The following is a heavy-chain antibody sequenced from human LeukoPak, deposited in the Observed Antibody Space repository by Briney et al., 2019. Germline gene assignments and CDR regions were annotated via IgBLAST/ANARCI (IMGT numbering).Heavy chain of an antibody. CDR1: GYTLTESS. CDR3: ATGVIGPGVTTYYNY. V-gene: IGHV1-24*01. D-gene: IGHD4-17*01. CDR2: FDPEDGET. J-gene: IGHJ4*02. Sequence: ASVKVSCKVSGYTLTESSMHWVRQAPGKGLEWMGGFDPEDGETIYAQKFQGRVTMTEDTSTDTAYMELSSLRSEDTAVYYCATGVIGPGVTTYYNYWGQGTLVTVSS.